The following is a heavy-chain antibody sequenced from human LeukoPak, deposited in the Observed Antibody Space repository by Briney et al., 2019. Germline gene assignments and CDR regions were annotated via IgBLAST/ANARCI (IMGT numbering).Heavy chain of an antibody. J-gene: IGHJ4*02. CDR1: GASISTSRDY. D-gene: IGHD3-22*01. CDR2: IYYIGDT. Sequence: SETLSLTCTVSGASISTSRDYWGWIRQPPGKGLEWIGSIYYIGDTYYNPSLKSRVTMSLDMSKNQFSLKLSSVTAADTAVYYCASQGYSSGYFDYWGQGTLVTVSS. CDR3: ASQGYSSGYFDY. V-gene: IGHV4-39*07.